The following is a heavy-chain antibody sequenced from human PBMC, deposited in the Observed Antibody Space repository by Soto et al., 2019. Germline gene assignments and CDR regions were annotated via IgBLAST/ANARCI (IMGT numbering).Heavy chain of an antibody. CDR2: IYYSGST. CDR1: SGSISTYY. CDR3: ATTSITVYGVGNFDY. J-gene: IGHJ4*02. Sequence: SETLSLSCTVSSGSISTYYWSWIRQPPGKGLEWIGYIYYSGSTNYNPSLKSRVTISIDTSKKQFSLKLSSVTAADTAVYYCATTSITVYGVGNFDYWGQGTLVTV. V-gene: IGHV4-59*01. D-gene: IGHD3-3*01.